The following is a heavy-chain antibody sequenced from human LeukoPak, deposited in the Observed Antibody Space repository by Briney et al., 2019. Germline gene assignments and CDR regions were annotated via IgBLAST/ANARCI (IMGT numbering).Heavy chain of an antibody. J-gene: IGHJ4*02. Sequence: ASVKVSCKASGYTFTDYYMHWVRQAPGQGLEWMGWISPYTGGTNYAQKFQGRVTMTRDTSISTAYMELNRLRSDDTAVYFCARDTYFHGSGSSDFDYWGQGSLVTVSS. D-gene: IGHD3-10*01. V-gene: IGHV1-2*02. CDR2: ISPYTGGT. CDR3: ARDTYFHGSGSSDFDY. CDR1: GYTFTDYY.